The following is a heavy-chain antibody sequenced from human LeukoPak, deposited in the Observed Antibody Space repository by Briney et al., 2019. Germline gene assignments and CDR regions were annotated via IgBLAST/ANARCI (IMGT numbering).Heavy chain of an antibody. CDR3: ARELSLSGDFWSGPNWFDP. D-gene: IGHD3-3*01. CDR1: GFTFSSYA. V-gene: IGHV3-23*01. Sequence: GGSLRLSCAASGFTFSSYAMSWVRQAPGEGLEWVSAISGSGGSTYYADSVKGRFTISRDNSKNTLYLQMNSLRAEDTAVYYCARELSLSGDFWSGPNWFDPWGQGTLVTVSS. J-gene: IGHJ5*02. CDR2: ISGSGGST.